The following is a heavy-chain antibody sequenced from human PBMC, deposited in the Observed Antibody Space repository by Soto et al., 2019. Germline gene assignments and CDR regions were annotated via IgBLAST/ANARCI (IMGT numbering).Heavy chain of an antibody. CDR1: GGSISSGGYS. CDR2: MYHSGST. V-gene: IGHV4-30-2*01. J-gene: IGHJ6*02. D-gene: IGHD3-16*01. Sequence: PSETLSLTCAVSGGSISSGGYSWSWIRQPPGKGLEWIGYMYHSGSTYYNPSLKSRVTISIDTSKNQFSLKLSSVTAADTAVYYCARDGGSVYGMDVWGQGTTVTVSS. CDR3: ARDGGSVYGMDV.